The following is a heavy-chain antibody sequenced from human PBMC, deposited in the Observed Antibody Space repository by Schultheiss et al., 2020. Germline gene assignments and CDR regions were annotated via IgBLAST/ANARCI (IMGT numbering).Heavy chain of an antibody. J-gene: IGHJ3*02. Sequence: SQTLSLTCTVSGGSISSYYWSWIRQPPGKGLEWIGYIYYSGSTNYNPSLKSRVTISVDTSKNQFSLKLSSVTAADTAVYYCARDTGITMVRGVIHAFDIWGQGTMVTVSS. V-gene: IGHV4-59*12. D-gene: IGHD3-10*01. CDR2: IYYSGST. CDR1: GGSISSYY. CDR3: ARDTGITMVRGVIHAFDI.